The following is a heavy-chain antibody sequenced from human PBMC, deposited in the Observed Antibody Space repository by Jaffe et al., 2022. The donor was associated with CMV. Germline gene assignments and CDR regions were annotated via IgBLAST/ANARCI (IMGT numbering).Heavy chain of an antibody. J-gene: IGHJ4*02. CDR2: IYSGGST. V-gene: IGHV3-53*02. CDR3: ASSSCSGGSCYLPVGQIHYFDY. D-gene: IGHD2-15*01. CDR1: GFTVSSNY. Sequence: EVQLVETGGGLIQPGGSLRLSCAASGFTVSSNYMSWVRQAPGKGLEWVSVIYSGGSTYYADSVKGRFTISRDNSKNTLYLQMNSLRAEDTAVYYCASSSCSGGSCYLPVGQIHYFDYWGQGTLVTVSS.